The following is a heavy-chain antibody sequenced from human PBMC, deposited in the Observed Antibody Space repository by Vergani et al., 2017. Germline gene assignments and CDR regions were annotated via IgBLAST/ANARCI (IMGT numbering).Heavy chain of an antibody. CDR3: ARSFTIFGVALTV. V-gene: IGHV4-34*01. Sequence: QLQLQQWGAGLLKPSETLSLTCAVYGGSFSDYYWSWIRQPPGKGLEWIGEINHSGSTNNNPSLKSRVTTSLDTSTNQFSLKLSSVTAADTAVYYCARSFTIFGVALTVWGKGTTVTVSS. CDR2: INHSGST. J-gene: IGHJ6*04. CDR1: GGSFSDYY. D-gene: IGHD3-3*01.